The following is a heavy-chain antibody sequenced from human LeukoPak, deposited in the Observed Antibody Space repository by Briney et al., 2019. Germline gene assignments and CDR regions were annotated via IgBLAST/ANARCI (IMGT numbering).Heavy chain of an antibody. CDR1: GYTFTGYY. V-gene: IGHV1-18*04. CDR2: ISAYNGNT. D-gene: IGHD6-13*01. Sequence: ASVKVSCKASGYTFTGYYMHWVRQAPGQGLEWMGWISAYNGNTNYAEKLQGRVTMTTDTSTSTAYMELRSLTSDDTAVYYCTRARRDSSTWYGVYWGQGTLVTVSS. CDR3: TRARRDSSTWYGVY. J-gene: IGHJ4*02.